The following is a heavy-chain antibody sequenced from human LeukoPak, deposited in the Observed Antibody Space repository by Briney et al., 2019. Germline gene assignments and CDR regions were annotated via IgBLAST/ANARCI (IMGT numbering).Heavy chain of an antibody. D-gene: IGHD3-22*01. CDR2: INHSGST. Sequence: SETLSLTCAVYGGSFSGYYWSWIRQPPGKGLEWIGEINHSGSTNYNPSLKSRVTISVDTSKNQFSLKLSSVTAADTAVYYCAREVYDSSGNGFDIWGQGTMVTVSS. CDR3: AREVYDSSGNGFDI. V-gene: IGHV4-34*01. J-gene: IGHJ3*02. CDR1: GGSFSGYY.